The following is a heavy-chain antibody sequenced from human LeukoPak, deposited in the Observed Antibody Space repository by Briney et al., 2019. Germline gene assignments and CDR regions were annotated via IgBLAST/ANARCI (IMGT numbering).Heavy chain of an antibody. CDR3: ARASGYDLPFDI. CDR2: IIPIFGTA. V-gene: IGHV1-69*13. CDR1: GYTFISYY. Sequence: SVKVSCKASGYTFISYYMHWVRQAPGQGLEWMGGIIPIFGTANYAQKFQGRVTITADESTSTAYMELSSLRSEDTAVYYCARASGYDLPFDIWGQGTMVTVSS. J-gene: IGHJ3*02. D-gene: IGHD5-12*01.